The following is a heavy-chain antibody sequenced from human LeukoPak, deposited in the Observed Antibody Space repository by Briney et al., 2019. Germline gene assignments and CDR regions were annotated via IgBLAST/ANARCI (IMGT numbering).Heavy chain of an antibody. CDR2: INTNTGNP. Sequence: ASVKVSCKASGYTFTSYAMNWVRQAPGQGLEWMGWINTNTGNPTYAQGFTGRFVFSLDTSVSTAYLQISSLKAEDTAVYYCARSQWLVNRAGYFQHWGQGTLVTVSS. CDR1: GYTFTSYA. D-gene: IGHD6-19*01. J-gene: IGHJ1*01. V-gene: IGHV7-4-1*02. CDR3: ARSQWLVNRAGYFQH.